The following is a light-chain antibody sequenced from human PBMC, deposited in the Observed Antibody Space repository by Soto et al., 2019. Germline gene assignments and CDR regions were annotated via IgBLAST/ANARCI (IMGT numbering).Light chain of an antibody. CDR2: KAS. Sequence: DTQMTQSPSTLSASVGDRVTITCRASQSISNWLAWYQQKPGKAPKLLIYKASSLQSGVPSRFSGSGSGTEFTLTISGLQPDDSATFYCQQYNSYPWTFGQGTKVEIK. CDR1: QSISNW. V-gene: IGKV1-5*03. J-gene: IGKJ1*01. CDR3: QQYNSYPWT.